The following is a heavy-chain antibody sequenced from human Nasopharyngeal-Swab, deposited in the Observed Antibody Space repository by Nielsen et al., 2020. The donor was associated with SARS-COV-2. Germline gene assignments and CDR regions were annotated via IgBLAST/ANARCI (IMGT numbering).Heavy chain of an antibody. D-gene: IGHD4-23*01. V-gene: IGHV4-34*01. CDR2: INHSGRT. Sequence: GSLRLSCAVYVGSFSGYYWTWIRQPPGEGLEWIGEINHSGRTKYNPSLKSRVTISVDTSKNQFSLKLTSVTAADTAVYYCARLSNSAGDYWGQGTLVTVSS. CDR3: ARLSNSAGDY. CDR1: VGSFSGYY. J-gene: IGHJ4*02.